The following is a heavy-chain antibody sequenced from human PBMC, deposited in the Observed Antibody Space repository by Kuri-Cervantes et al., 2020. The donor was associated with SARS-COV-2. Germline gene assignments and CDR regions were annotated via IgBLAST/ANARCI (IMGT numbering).Heavy chain of an antibody. CDR3: AKDPGTMARGHYYYGMDV. D-gene: IGHD3-10*01. J-gene: IGHJ6*02. CDR1: GFTFSNYG. CDR2: ISYNGSNE. V-gene: IGHV3-30*18. Sequence: GGSLRLSCAASGFTFSNYGMYWVRQAPGKGLEWVAVISYNGSNEYYADSVKGRFTISRDNSKNTLYLQVNSLRAEDTSVYYCAKDPGTMARGHYYYGMDVWGQGTTVTVSS.